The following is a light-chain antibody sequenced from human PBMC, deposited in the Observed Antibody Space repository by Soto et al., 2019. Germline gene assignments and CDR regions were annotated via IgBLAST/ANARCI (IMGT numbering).Light chain of an antibody. CDR3: CSYAGRNGDV. Sequence: QSALTQPRSVSASPGQSVTISCTGTSSDVGGYNYVSWYQHHPGSAPKLMIYDVNKRPSGVPDRFSGSKSGNTASLTISGLQAEDEADYYCCSYAGRNGDVLGTGTKLTVL. CDR1: SSDVGGYNY. CDR2: DVN. J-gene: IGLJ1*01. V-gene: IGLV2-11*01.